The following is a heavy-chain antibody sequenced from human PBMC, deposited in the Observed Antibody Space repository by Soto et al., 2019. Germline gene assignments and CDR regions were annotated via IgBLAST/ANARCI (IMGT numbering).Heavy chain of an antibody. D-gene: IGHD6-6*01. CDR1: GGSISSYY. Sequence: SETLSLTCTVSGGSISSYYWSWIGQPPGMGLAWIGYIYYRGSTNYNHSLKSRVTISVDTSKNQFSLNLNSETAADTAVYFCASARDSSASESYFDYWGQGTLVTVSS. CDR2: IYYRGST. V-gene: IGHV4-59*01. CDR3: ASARDSSASESYFDY. J-gene: IGHJ4*02.